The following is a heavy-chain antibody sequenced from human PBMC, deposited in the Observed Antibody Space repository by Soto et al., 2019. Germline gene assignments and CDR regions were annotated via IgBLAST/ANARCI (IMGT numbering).Heavy chain of an antibody. J-gene: IGHJ3*01. Sequence: EVQLLDSGGGLVQPGGSLRLSCAASGFTFSSYAMSWVRQAPGKGLEWVSSISGSGGGTYYADSVKGRFTISRDNSKNTLSLKVNSLRAEDTAVYYCAKSRGSGSYFNPTDAFDFWGQGTMVTVSS. V-gene: IGHV3-23*01. CDR2: ISGSGGGT. CDR3: AKSRGSGSYFNPTDAFDF. D-gene: IGHD3-10*01. CDR1: GFTFSSYA.